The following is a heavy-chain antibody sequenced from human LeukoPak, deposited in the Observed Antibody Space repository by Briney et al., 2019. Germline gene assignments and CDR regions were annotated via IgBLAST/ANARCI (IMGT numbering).Heavy chain of an antibody. Sequence: SETLSLTCAVYGGSFSGYYWSWIRQPPGKGLEWIGEINHSGSTNYNPSLKSRVTISVDTSKNQFSLKLSSVTAADTAVYYCARGYYDILTGYYGYYYYYMDVWGKGTTVTVSS. CDR2: INHSGST. D-gene: IGHD3-9*01. CDR3: ARGYYDILTGYYGYYYYYMDV. CDR1: GGSFSGYY. V-gene: IGHV4-34*01. J-gene: IGHJ6*03.